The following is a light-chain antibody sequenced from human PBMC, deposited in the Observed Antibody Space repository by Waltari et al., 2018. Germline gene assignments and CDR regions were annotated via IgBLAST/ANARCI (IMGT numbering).Light chain of an antibody. J-gene: IGLJ3*02. CDR3: CAYAGGPWV. CDR1: SSAVGAHNH. CDR2: DVN. V-gene: IGLV2-11*01. Sequence: QSALTQPRSVSGSPGQSVTVSCTGTSSAVGAHNHVSWYQQYPGRAPKVMIHDVNKRPSGVPHRFSGSRSGNTASLTISGLQAEDEADYYCCAYAGGPWVFGGGTRVTVL.